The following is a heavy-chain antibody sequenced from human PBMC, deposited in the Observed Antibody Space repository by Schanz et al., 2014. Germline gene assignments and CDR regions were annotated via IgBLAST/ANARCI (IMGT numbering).Heavy chain of an antibody. J-gene: IGHJ5*02. Sequence: QEQLVQSGAEVRKPGASVKVSCKASGYTFISYGINWVRQAPGQGLEWMGWMQPDSGKTHYAEKFQGRVAMTRDVSISTAYMELSSLASEDTAVYYCARGQRRTIGRPFGPWGQGTLVTVSS. CDR3: ARGQRRTIGRPFGP. CDR2: MQPDSGKT. CDR1: GYTFISYG. D-gene: IGHD6-25*01. V-gene: IGHV1-8*01.